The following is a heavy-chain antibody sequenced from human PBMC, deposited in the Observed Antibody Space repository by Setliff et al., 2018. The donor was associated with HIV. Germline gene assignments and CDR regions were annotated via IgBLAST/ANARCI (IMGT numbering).Heavy chain of an antibody. Sequence: SETLSLTCAVYGGSFSGSYWSWIRQPPGKGLEWIGEINHSGSTNYNPSLKSRVAISVDTSKTQLSLNLSSVTAADTAIYYCARVNIVVVPTAVKSDYHYYYYMDVWGKGTSVTVSS. CDR3: ARVNIVVVPTAVKSDYHYYYYMDV. V-gene: IGHV4-34*01. CDR2: INHSGST. D-gene: IGHD2-2*01. J-gene: IGHJ6*03. CDR1: GGSFSGSY.